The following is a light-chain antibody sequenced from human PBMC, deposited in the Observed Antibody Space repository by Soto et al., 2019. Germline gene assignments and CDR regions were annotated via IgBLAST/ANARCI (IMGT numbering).Light chain of an antibody. CDR2: GNN. J-gene: IGLJ2*01. Sequence: QSVLTQPPSVSGAPGQRVTISCTWSSPNIGAGYDVHWYQQLPGTAPKLLIYGNNNRPSGVPDRFSGSKSGTSASLAITGLQAEDEADYYCQSYDSSLRVFGRGTKLTVL. CDR1: SPNIGAGYD. CDR3: QSYDSSLRV. V-gene: IGLV1-40*01.